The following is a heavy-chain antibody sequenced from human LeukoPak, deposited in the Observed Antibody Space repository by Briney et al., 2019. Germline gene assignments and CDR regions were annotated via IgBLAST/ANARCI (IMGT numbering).Heavy chain of an antibody. CDR3: VCYYYDSSGYCFEY. D-gene: IGHD3-22*01. CDR1: GFTFSSYS. V-gene: IGHV3-21*01. J-gene: IGHJ4*02. Sequence: GGSLRLSCAASGFTFSSYSMHWVRQAPGKGLEWVSSISSTSSYIYYADSVKGRFTISRDNSKNSLYLQMNSLRAEDTAVYYCVCYYYDSSGYCFEYWGQGTLVTVSS. CDR2: ISSTSSYI.